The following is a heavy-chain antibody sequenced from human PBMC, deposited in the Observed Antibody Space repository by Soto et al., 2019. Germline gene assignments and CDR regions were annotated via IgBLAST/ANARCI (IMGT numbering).Heavy chain of an antibody. CDR1: GGTFSSYA. D-gene: IGHD2-15*01. CDR3: AREGACSGGSCYPYYFDY. CDR2: IIPIFGTA. V-gene: IGHV1-69*06. J-gene: IGHJ4*02. Sequence: SVKVSCKASGGTFSSYAISWVRQAPGQGLEWMGGIIPIFGTANYAQKFRGRVTITADKSTSTAYMELSSLRSEDTAVYYCAREGACSGGSCYPYYFDYWGQGTLVTVSS.